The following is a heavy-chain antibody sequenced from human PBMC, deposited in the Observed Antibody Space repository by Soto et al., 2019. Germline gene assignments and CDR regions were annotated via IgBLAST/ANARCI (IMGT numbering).Heavy chain of an antibody. V-gene: IGHV3-74*01. CDR2: ISGDGRTT. D-gene: IGHD2-2*01. J-gene: IGHJ4*02. CDR3: ARGVPNCSSSSCYFDF. Sequence: GGFLRLSCAVSGFTFRSHWMNWVRQAPAKGLVWASRISGDGRTTSHADSVKRRFTISRDNAKNTLYLQMNSLRVEDTAVYYCARGVPNCSSSSCYFDFWGQGILVTAPQ. CDR1: GFTFRSHW.